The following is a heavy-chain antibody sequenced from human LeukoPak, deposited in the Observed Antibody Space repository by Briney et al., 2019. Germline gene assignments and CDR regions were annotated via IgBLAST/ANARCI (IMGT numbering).Heavy chain of an antibody. CDR2: IKQDGSEK. J-gene: IGHJ4*02. Sequence: GGSLRLSCAASGFTFSSYWMSWVRQAPGKGLEWVANIKQDGSEKYYVDSVKGRFTISRDNAKSSLYLQMNSLRAEDTAVYYCAHGGYSYGADFDYWGQGTLVTVSS. CDR3: AHGGYSYGADFDY. CDR1: GFTFSSYW. D-gene: IGHD5-18*01. V-gene: IGHV3-7*01.